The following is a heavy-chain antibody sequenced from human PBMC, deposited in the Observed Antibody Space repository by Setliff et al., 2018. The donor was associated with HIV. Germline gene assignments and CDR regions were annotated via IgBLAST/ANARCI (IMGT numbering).Heavy chain of an antibody. CDR3: ASMDTMMVVKQADYYGMDV. D-gene: IGHD3-22*01. V-gene: IGHV1-69*05. J-gene: IGHJ6*02. Sequence: GASVKVSCKASGGTFSSYAISWVRQAPGQGLEWMGGIIPIFGTANYAQKFQGRVTITTDESTSTAYMELSSLRSEDTAVYYCASMDTMMVVKQADYYGMDVWGQGTTVTVSS. CDR1: GGTFSSYA. CDR2: IIPIFGTA.